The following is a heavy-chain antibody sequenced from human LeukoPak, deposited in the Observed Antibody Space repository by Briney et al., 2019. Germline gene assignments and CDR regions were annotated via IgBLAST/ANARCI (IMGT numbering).Heavy chain of an antibody. CDR2: IYHSGST. CDR3: ARPLGGSSNWFDP. J-gene: IGHJ5*02. Sequence: PSETLSLTCTVSGYSISSGYYWGWIRQPPGKGLEWIGSIYHSGSTYYNPSLKSRVTISVDTSKNQFSLKLSSVTAADTAVYYFARPLGGSSNWFDPWGQGTLVTVSS. V-gene: IGHV4-38-2*02. CDR1: GYSISSGYY. D-gene: IGHD1-26*01.